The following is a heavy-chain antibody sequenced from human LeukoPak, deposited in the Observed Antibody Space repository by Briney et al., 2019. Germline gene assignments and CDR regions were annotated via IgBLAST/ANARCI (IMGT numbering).Heavy chain of an antibody. Sequence: GGSLRLSCAASGFTFSSYAMHWVRQAPGEGRGWVAVISYDGSNKYYADSVKGRFTISRDNSKNTLYLQMNSLRAEDTAVYYCARGDGGVNSLPYYYYGMDVWGQGTTVTVSS. J-gene: IGHJ6*02. CDR1: GFTFSSYA. D-gene: IGHD3-16*01. V-gene: IGHV3-30-3*01. CDR2: ISYDGSNK. CDR3: ARGDGGVNSLPYYYYGMDV.